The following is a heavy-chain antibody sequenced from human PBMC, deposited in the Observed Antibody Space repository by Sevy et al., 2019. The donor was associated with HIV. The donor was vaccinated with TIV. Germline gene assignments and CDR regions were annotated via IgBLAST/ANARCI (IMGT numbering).Heavy chain of an antibody. CDR2: ISYDGSNK. Sequence: GGSLRLSCAASGFTFSSYAMHWVRQAPGKGLEWVAVISYDGSNKHYANSVKGRFTISRDNSKNTLYLQMNSLRVEDTAVYYCARDQHDYGGNIRTGWFDPWGQGTLVTVSS. CDR1: GFTFSSYA. CDR3: ARDQHDYGGNIRTGWFDP. J-gene: IGHJ5*02. D-gene: IGHD4-17*01. V-gene: IGHV3-30-3*01.